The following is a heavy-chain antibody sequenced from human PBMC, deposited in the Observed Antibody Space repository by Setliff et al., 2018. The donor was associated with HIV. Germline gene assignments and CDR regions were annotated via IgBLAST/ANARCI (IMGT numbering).Heavy chain of an antibody. D-gene: IGHD2-15*01. Sequence: SCTASGFTFGDYAMSWFRQAPGKGLEWVGFIRSKAYGGTTEYAASVKGRFTIARDDSKKSLYLQMNSLRIEDTAVYYCVRGLGSEFDYWGQGTLVTVSS. CDR3: VRGLGSEFDY. CDR1: GFTFGDYA. CDR2: IRSKAYGGTT. J-gene: IGHJ4*02. V-gene: IGHV3-49*03.